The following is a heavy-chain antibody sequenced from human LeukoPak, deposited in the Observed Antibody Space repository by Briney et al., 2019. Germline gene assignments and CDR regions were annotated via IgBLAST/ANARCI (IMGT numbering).Heavy chain of an antibody. D-gene: IGHD3-10*01. Sequence: GGSLRLSCAASGFTFSNYAIHWGRQAPGKGLEGVAFISDDGSRQHYADSVKGRFTISRDNSKNTLNLQMNSLRAEDTAVYYCVKDRTGTYTLDYWGQGTLVTVSS. J-gene: IGHJ4*02. CDR2: ISDDGSRQ. CDR1: GFTFSNYA. V-gene: IGHV3-30-3*01. CDR3: VKDRTGTYTLDY.